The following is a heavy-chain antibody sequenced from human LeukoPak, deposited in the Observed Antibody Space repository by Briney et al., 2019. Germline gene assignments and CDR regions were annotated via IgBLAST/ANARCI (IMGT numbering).Heavy chain of an antibody. CDR2: ITPIIDSA. Sequence: SVKVSCKTSGGTFRSHIFSWVRQAPGQGLEWMGKITPIIDSAKYSQKFRDRLTITGDSSTGTACMELSSLTPEDTALYYCTRVNLRGSQYNWFDPWGQGTLVIVSS. CDR1: GGTFRSHI. D-gene: IGHD1-26*01. V-gene: IGHV1-69*08. CDR3: TRVNLRGSQYNWFDP. J-gene: IGHJ5*02.